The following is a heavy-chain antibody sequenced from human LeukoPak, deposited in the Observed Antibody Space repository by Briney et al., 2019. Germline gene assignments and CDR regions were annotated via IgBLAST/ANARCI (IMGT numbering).Heavy chain of an antibody. D-gene: IGHD2-2*01. CDR2: IWYDGNNK. CDR3: AKDLTSSTTVIDY. V-gene: IGHV3-33*06. CDR1: GFTFSNCG. J-gene: IGHJ4*02. Sequence: GRSLRPSCAASGFTFSNCGMYWVRQAPGQGLEWVAVIWYDGNNKYYADSVQGRFTISRDNSKNTLYLHMNSLRAEDTAVYYCAKDLTSSTTVIDYWGQGTLVIVSS.